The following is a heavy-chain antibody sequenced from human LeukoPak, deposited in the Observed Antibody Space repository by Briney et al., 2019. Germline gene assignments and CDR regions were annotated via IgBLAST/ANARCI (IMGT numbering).Heavy chain of an antibody. CDR3: ATVYTQGDSYYYDSSFFDY. CDR2: FDPEDGET. D-gene: IGHD3-22*01. Sequence: GASVKVFCKVSGYTLTELSMHWVRQAPGKGLEWMGGFDPEDGETIYAQKFQGRVTMTEDTSTDTAYMELSSLRSEDTAVYYCATVYTQGDSYYYDSSFFDYWGQGTLVTVSS. J-gene: IGHJ4*02. CDR1: GYTLTELS. V-gene: IGHV1-24*01.